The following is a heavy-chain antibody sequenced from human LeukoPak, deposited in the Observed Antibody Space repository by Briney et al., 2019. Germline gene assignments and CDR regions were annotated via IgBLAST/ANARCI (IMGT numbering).Heavy chain of an antibody. D-gene: IGHD3-3*01. J-gene: IGHJ4*02. CDR3: ARLGAGPTYYDFWSGYSSFYFDY. Sequence: SETLSLTCIVSGGSASGGNYYWGWIRRPPGKGLEWIGGISSSGNTYYNPSLKSRITISVDTSKNHFSLKLSSVTAADTAVYYCARLGAGPTYYDFWSGYSSFYFDYWGQGTLVTVSS. CDR2: ISSSGNT. V-gene: IGHV4-39*02. CDR1: GGSASGGNYY.